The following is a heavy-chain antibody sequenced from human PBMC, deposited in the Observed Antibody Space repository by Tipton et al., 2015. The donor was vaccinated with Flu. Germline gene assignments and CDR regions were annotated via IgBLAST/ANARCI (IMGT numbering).Heavy chain of an antibody. CDR1: GGFITSGSYY. Sequence: LRLSCTVSGGFITSGSYYWSWIRQPAGKGLEWIGRIYTTGSTNYNPSLKSRVTISADTSKNKFSLELRSVTAADTAVYYCARIYYYGSGDYYLDSWGQGTLVTVSS. D-gene: IGHD3-10*01. CDR2: IYTTGST. CDR3: ARIYYYGSGDYYLDS. V-gene: IGHV4-61*02. J-gene: IGHJ4*02.